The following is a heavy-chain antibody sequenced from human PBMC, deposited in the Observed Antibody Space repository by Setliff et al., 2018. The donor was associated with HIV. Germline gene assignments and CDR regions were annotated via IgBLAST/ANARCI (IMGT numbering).Heavy chain of an antibody. CDR1: GGSMNIHY. CDR3: ARDYSSSWYVGWFGP. D-gene: IGHD6-13*01. CDR2: IYYSGST. V-gene: IGHV4-59*11. J-gene: IGHJ5*02. Sequence: SETLSLTCTVSGGSMNIHYWSWIRQPPGKGLEWIGSIYYSGSTNYNPSLKSRVTISVDTSKNQFSLKLSSVTAADTAVYYCARDYSSSWYVGWFGPWGQGTLVTVSS.